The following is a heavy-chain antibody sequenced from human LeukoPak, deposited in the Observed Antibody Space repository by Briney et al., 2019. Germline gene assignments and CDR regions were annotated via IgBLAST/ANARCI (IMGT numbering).Heavy chain of an antibody. Sequence: ASVKVSCKVSGYSLTDLSMHWVRQAPGKGLKWMGAFDADDGEATYAQKLQGRVTVTEDTSADTAYMELNSLTSEDTAVYYCAAQVFIEAAGTGDYYFSMDVWGKGTTVTVSS. CDR2: FDADDGEA. CDR3: AAQVFIEAAGTGDYYFSMDV. D-gene: IGHD6-13*01. J-gene: IGHJ6*03. V-gene: IGHV1-24*01. CDR1: GYSLTDLS.